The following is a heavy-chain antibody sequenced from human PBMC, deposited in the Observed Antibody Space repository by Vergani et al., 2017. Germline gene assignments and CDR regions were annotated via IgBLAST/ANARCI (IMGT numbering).Heavy chain of an antibody. V-gene: IGHV4-59*01. D-gene: IGHD4-11*01. CDR2: IYYSGST. J-gene: IGHJ5*02. Sequence: QVQLQESGPGLVKPSETLSLTCTVPGGSISSYYWSWIRQPPGKGLEWIGYIYYSGSTNYNPSLKSRVTISVDTSKNQFSLKLSSVTAADTAVYYCARNVWATVTNWFDPWGQGTLVTVSS. CDR1: GGSISSYY. CDR3: ARNVWATVTNWFDP.